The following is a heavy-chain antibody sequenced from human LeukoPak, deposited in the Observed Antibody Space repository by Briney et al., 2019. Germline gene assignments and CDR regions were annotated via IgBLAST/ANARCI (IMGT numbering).Heavy chain of an antibody. D-gene: IGHD3-10*01. CDR2: INHSGST. CDR1: GGSFRGYF. CDR3: ARGVGFVKIDY. J-gene: IGHJ4*02. Sequence: SETLSLTCAVYGGSFRGYFWSWIRQPPGKGLEWIGEINHSGSTNYNPSLKSRVTISVNTSKNQFSLKLSSVTATDTAVYYCARGVGFVKIDYWGQGTLVTVSS. V-gene: IGHV4-34*01.